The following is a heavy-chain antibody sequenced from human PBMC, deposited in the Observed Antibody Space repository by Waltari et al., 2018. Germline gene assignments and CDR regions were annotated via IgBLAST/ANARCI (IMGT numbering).Heavy chain of an antibody. CDR3: AARALYRDFDY. Sequence: VQLVESGGGVVQPGRSLRLSCAASGFTFSSYSMNWVRQAPGKGLELVSSIISSSSYLYYADSVKGRFTISRDNAKNSLYLQMNSLRAEDTAVYYCAARALYRDFDYWGQGTLVTVSS. D-gene: IGHD2-8*01. CDR1: GFTFSSYS. J-gene: IGHJ4*02. CDR2: IISSSSYL. V-gene: IGHV3-21*01.